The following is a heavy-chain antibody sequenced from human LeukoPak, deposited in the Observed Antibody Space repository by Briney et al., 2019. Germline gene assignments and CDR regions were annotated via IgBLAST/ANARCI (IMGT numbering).Heavy chain of an antibody. CDR2: IKTGGSDT. J-gene: IGHJ4*02. Sequence: GGSLRLSCAASGFTFSRYCMNWVRQAPGKGLVWVSRIKTGGSDTAYADSVKGRFTISRDNAKNTLYLQMNSLRPEDTAVYYCAFHNSSGNFGYWGQGTLVTVSS. D-gene: IGHD3-22*01. CDR3: AFHNSSGNFGY. V-gene: IGHV3-74*01. CDR1: GFTFSRYC.